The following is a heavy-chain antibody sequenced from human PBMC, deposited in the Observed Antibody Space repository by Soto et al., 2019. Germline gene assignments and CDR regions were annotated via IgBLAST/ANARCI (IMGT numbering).Heavy chain of an antibody. CDR3: MRDREGATDDS. V-gene: IGHV1-46*01. Sequence: GASLKVSCKASGHSFTRPSDYMHWVRQAPGQGLEWVGIINLSDGSTSYAQRSQGRVTLTSDTSTSTVYMELSSLRSDDTAIYYCMRDREGATDDSWGQGTLVTVSS. CDR1: GHSFTRPSDY. CDR2: INLSDGST. D-gene: IGHD1-26*01. J-gene: IGHJ5*01.